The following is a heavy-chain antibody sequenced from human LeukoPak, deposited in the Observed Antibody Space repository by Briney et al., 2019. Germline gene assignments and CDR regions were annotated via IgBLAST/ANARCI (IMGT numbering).Heavy chain of an antibody. J-gene: IGHJ4*02. D-gene: IGHD3-10*01. CDR3: TRVKGEGGFGVSTSYYFDY. CDR2: IRSKAYGGTT. CDR1: GFTFGDYA. V-gene: IGHV3-49*04. Sequence: GRSLRLSCTASGFTFGDYAMSWVRQAPGKGLEWVGFIRSKAYGGTTEYAASVKGRSTISRDDSKSIAYLQMNSLKTEDTAVYYCTRVKGEGGFGVSTSYYFDYWGQGTLVTVSS.